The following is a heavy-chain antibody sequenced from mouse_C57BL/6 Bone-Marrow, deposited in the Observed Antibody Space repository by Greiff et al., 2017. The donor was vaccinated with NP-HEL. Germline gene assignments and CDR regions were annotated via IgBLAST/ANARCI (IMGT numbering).Heavy chain of an antibody. CDR1: GYTFTDYY. Sequence: EVQGVESGPVLVKPGASVTISCKASGYTFTDYYMNWVKQSHGKSLEWIGVINPYNGGTSYNQKFKGKATLTVDKSSSTAYMELNSLTSEDSAVYYCARGGTLTLLYYFDDWGQGTTLTVSS. CDR3: ARGGTLTLLYYFDD. D-gene: IGHD3-3*01. J-gene: IGHJ2*01. V-gene: IGHV1-19*01. CDR2: INPYNGGT.